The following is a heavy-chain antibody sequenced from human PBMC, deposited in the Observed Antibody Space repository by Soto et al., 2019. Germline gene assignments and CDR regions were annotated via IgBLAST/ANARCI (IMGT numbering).Heavy chain of an antibody. CDR3: ACLPGGDTGRSRSDFDF. D-gene: IGHD2-8*02. CDR1: GGTFSSYA. Sequence: ASVKVSCKASGGTFSSYAISWVRQAPGQGLEWMGGIIPIFGTANYAQKFQGRVTITADESTSTAYMELSSLRSADTAVYYCACLPGGDTGRSRSDFDFRGQGTRVAVSS. CDR2: IIPIFGTA. V-gene: IGHV1-69*13. J-gene: IGHJ3*01.